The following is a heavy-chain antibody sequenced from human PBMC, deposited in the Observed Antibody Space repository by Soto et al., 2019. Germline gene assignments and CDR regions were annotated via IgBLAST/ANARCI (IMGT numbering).Heavy chain of an antibody. CDR3: AKLGFVLMELYYFHQ. Sequence: GGSLRLSXTASGFTFSSYAMSWVRQAPGKELEWVSTISGNSGKTNYAESVKGRFSISRDNSKNTVHLQLDSLRAEDTAVYFCAKLGFVLMELYYFHQWGHGTLVTVSS. CDR1: GFTFSSYA. V-gene: IGHV3-23*01. CDR2: ISGNSGKT. J-gene: IGHJ4*01. D-gene: IGHD2-8*01.